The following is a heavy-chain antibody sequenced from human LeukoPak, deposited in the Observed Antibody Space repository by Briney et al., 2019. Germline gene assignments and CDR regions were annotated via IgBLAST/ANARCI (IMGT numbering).Heavy chain of an antibody. D-gene: IGHD2-21*02. Sequence: ASVKVSCKASGYTFTRYYMHWVRQTPGQGLEWMGKINPSGGSTSYAQKFQGRVTMTRDTSTSTVYMELSSLRSEDTAVYYCASVSLRYCGGDCYYSGAFDIWAQGTMVTVSS. CDR2: INPSGGST. CDR1: GYTFTRYY. J-gene: IGHJ3*02. V-gene: IGHV1-46*01. CDR3: ASVSLRYCGGDCYYSGAFDI.